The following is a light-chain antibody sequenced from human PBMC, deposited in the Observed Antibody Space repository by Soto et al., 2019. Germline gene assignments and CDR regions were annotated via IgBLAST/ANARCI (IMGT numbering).Light chain of an antibody. V-gene: IGLV1-40*01. Sequence: SVMTKPPSVSGAPGQRVTVSCTGSSSNIGAGYDVHWYQQLPGTAPKLLIYGNSNRPSGVPDRFSGSKSGTSASLAITGLQAEDEADYYCQSYDSSLSGLGVFGIGTQVTV. CDR3: QSYDSSLSGLGV. J-gene: IGLJ1*01. CDR2: GNS. CDR1: SSNIGAGYD.